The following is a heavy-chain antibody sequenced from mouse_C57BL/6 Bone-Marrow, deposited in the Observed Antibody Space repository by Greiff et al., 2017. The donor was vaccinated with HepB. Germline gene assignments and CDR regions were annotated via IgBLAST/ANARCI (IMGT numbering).Heavy chain of an antibody. J-gene: IGHJ3*01. CDR2: IDPSDSNT. Sequence: QVQLQQPGAELVKPGASVKLSCKASGYTFTSYWMQWVKQRPGQGLEWIGKIDPSDSNTNYNQKFKGKATLTVDTSSSTAYMQLSSLTSEDSAVYYCSAAPFAYWGQGTLVTVSA. V-gene: IGHV1-50*01. D-gene: IGHD1-2*01. CDR3: SAAPFAY. CDR1: GYTFTSYW.